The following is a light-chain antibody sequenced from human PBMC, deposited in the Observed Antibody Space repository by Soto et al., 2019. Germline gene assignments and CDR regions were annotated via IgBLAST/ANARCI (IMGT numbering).Light chain of an antibody. V-gene: IGKV3-15*01. CDR1: QSVYSN. CDR3: QQFNVWPLT. CDR2: VAS. Sequence: EIVMTQSPVTLSVSPGDRATLSCRASQSVYSNLAWYQQKPGQTPKLLIYVASTRATGIPARFSGSGSGTEFTITISSLQSEDFAVYYCQQFNVWPLTFGGGTKVELK. J-gene: IGKJ4*01.